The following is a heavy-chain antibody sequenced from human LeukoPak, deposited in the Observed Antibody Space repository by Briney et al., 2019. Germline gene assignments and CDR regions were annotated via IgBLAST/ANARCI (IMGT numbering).Heavy chain of an antibody. V-gene: IGHV3-15*01. CDR2: IKSKVDGGTT. Sequence: GGSLRLSCAAAGLTFNNAWMSWVRQAPGKGLEWVGRIKSKVDGGTTDYAAPVKGRFTVSRDDSKNPLYLQMNSLKTEDTAVYYCTTEWYSGSYFGYWGQGTLVTVSS. CDR1: GLTFNNAW. D-gene: IGHD1-26*01. CDR3: TTEWYSGSYFGY. J-gene: IGHJ4*02.